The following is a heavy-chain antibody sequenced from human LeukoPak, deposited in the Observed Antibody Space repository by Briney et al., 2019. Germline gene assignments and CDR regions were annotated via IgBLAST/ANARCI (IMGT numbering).Heavy chain of an antibody. CDR2: LSYDGSNK. J-gene: IGHJ4*02. CDR1: GFPYSSCA. Sequence: GGSLRLSRAASGFPYSSCALHWVRPPPGKGLEGVTVLSYDGSNKYYADSVQDRFTLSRDNAKNTLYLQMHSLRAEDTAVYYCARERDSYGSSLLDYWGQGTLVTVSS. CDR3: ARERDSYGSSLLDY. D-gene: IGHD5-18*01. V-gene: IGHV3-30-3*01.